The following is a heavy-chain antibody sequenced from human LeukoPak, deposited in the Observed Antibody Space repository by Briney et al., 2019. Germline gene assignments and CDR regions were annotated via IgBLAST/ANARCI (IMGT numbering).Heavy chain of an antibody. D-gene: IGHD3-10*01. Sequence: ASVKVFCKASGYTFTSYAMNWVRQAPGQGLEWMGWTNTNTGNPTYAQGFTGRFVFSLDTSVSTAYLQISSLKAEDTAVYYCARVRGGYYYGSGSYYPYLDYWGQGTLVTVSS. J-gene: IGHJ4*02. CDR3: ARVRGGYYYGSGSYYPYLDY. CDR1: GYTFTSYA. CDR2: TNTNTGNP. V-gene: IGHV7-4-1*02.